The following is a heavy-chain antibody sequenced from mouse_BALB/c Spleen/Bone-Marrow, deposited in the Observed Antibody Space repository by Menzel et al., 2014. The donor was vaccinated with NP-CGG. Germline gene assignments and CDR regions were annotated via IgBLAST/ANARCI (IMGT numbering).Heavy chain of an antibody. Sequence: DVQLVESGGGLVQPGGSLKLSCAASGFDFSRYWVSWVRPAPGKGLEWIGEINPDSSTINYTPSLKDKFIISRDNAKNTLYLQMSKVRSEDTALYYCARLYYYGNFAYWGQGTTLTVSS. J-gene: IGHJ2*01. CDR3: ARLYYYGNFAY. D-gene: IGHD1-1*01. CDR2: INPDSSTI. CDR1: GFDFSRYW. V-gene: IGHV4-1*02.